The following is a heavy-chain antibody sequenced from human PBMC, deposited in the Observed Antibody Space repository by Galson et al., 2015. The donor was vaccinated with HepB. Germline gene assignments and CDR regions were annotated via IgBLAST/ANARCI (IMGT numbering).Heavy chain of an antibody. CDR3: AREGQPLGGDY. CDR2: ISSGGSTK. D-gene: IGHD6-13*01. V-gene: IGHV3-11*04. J-gene: IGHJ4*02. Sequence: SLRLSCAASGFTFSDYDMCWVRQAPGKGLEWVSYISSGGSTKYYADSVKGRFTISRDNAKNSLYLQMNSLTAEDTAGYYCAREGQPLGGDYWGPGTLVTVSS. CDR1: GFTFSDYD.